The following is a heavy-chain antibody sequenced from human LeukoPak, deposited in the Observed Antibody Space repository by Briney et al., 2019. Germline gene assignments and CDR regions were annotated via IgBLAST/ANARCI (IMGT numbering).Heavy chain of an antibody. CDR3: ARDVTGNYLYAFDI. Sequence: SETLSLTCIVSGGSITSGSYYWSWIRQPAGKGLEGIGRIYTSGNTNYSPSLKSRVTISIDASKNQFSLKLRSVTAADTAVYYCARDVTGNYLYAFDIWGQGTMVTVSS. V-gene: IGHV4-61*02. CDR1: GGSITSGSYY. J-gene: IGHJ3*02. D-gene: IGHD2-8*02. CDR2: IYTSGNT.